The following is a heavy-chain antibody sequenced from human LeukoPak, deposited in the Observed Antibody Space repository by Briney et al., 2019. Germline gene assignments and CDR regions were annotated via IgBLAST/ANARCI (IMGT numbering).Heavy chain of an antibody. D-gene: IGHD6-6*01. Sequence: AGGSLRLSCAASGFTFGNYWMSWVRQAPGKGLEWVANTKQDGSDKYYVDSVTGRFTISRDNAKSSLYLQMNSLRAEDTAVYYCARWATSFDLWGQGTLVTVSS. CDR1: GFTFGNYW. V-gene: IGHV3-7*01. CDR3: ARWATSFDL. CDR2: TKQDGSDK. J-gene: IGHJ4*02.